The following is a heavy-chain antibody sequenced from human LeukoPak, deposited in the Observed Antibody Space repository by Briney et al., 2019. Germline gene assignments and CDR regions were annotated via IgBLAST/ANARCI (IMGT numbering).Heavy chain of an antibody. CDR1: GGSFSGYY. D-gene: IGHD4-11*01. V-gene: IGHV4-34*01. J-gene: IGHJ6*03. CDR3: ARASVTYYYYYMDV. Sequence: SETLSLTCAVYGGSFSGYYWSWIRQPPGKGLEWIGEINHSGSTNYNPSLKSRVTISVDASKNQFSLKLSSVTAADTAVYYCARASVTYYYYYMDVWGKGTTVTVSS. CDR2: INHSGST.